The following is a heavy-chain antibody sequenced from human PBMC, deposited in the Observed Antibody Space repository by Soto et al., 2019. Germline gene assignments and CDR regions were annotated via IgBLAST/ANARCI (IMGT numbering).Heavy chain of an antibody. CDR1: GFTVSSNY. V-gene: IGHV3-53*02. J-gene: IGHJ4*02. D-gene: IGHD3-22*01. CDR3: AREAISSDYFDY. Sequence: EVQLVETGGGLIQPGGSLRLSCAASGFTVSSNYMSWVRQAPGQGLESVSFIYSGGRTYYADSVKGRFTISRDNSKNTLYLQMNSLRAEDTAVYYCAREAISSDYFDYWGQGTLVIVSS. CDR2: IYSGGRT.